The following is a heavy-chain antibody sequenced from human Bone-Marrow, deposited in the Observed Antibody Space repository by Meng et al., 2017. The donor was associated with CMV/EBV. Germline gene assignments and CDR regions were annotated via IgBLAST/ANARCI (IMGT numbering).Heavy chain of an antibody. D-gene: IGHD3-10*01. CDR1: GGTFSSYA. V-gene: IGHV1-69*10. CDR2: IIPNLGIA. J-gene: IGHJ5*02. CDR3: ARGPPWFGAFFSWFDP. Sequence: SVKVSCKASGGTFSSYAISWVRQAPGQGLEWMGGIIPNLGIATYAQKFQGRVTITADKSTSTAYMELSSLRAEDTAVYYCARGPPWFGAFFSWFDPWGQGTLVTVSS.